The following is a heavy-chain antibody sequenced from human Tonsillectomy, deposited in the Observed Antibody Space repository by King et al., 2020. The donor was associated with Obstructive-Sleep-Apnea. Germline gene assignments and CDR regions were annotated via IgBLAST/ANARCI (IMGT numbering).Heavy chain of an antibody. Sequence: VQLQQWSAGLLKPSETLSLTCAVYGGSFSGYYWTWIRQPPGKGLEWIGEINHSGSTIYNPSLKSRVTISVDTSKNQFSLKLSSVTAADTAVYYCARLSRDWYFDLWGRGTLVTVSS. V-gene: IGHV4-34*01. CDR2: INHSGST. CDR1: GGSFSGYY. CDR3: ARLSRDWYFDL. D-gene: IGHD2/OR15-2a*01. J-gene: IGHJ2*01.